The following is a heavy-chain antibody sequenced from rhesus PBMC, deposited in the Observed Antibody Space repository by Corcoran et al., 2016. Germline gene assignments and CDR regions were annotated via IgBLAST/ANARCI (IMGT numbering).Heavy chain of an antibody. J-gene: IGHJ4*01. CDR1: GGSVSRSNW. D-gene: IGHD3-34*01. CDR3: ARNRGWGDYYAYYFDY. CDR2: ISGSSGST. V-gene: IGHV4-65*01. Sequence: QVQLQESGPGLGKPSETLSLTCAVSGGSVSRSNWRSWIRQPPGKGLEWIGYISGSSGSTYYNPSLKSRVTISTDTSKNQFSLKLSSVTAADTAVYYCARNRGWGDYYAYYFDYWGQGVLVTVSS.